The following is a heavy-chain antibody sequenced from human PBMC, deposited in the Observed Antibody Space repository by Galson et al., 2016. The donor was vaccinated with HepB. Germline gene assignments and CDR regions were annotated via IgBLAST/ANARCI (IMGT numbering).Heavy chain of an antibody. CDR2: IYPAESDT. Sequence: QSGAEVKKPGESLKISCKASGYNFVSYWIGWVRQMPGKGLEWVGSIYPAESDTRYSPSFQGQLPSSADSSTTTAYLHWGTLRASDTAMYYCVRQGCSGGTRHGAIWAGDQDYWGQGTQVTVSS. V-gene: IGHV5-51*01. CDR1: GYNFVSYW. CDR3: VRQGCSGGTRHGAIWAGDQDY. J-gene: IGHJ4*02. D-gene: IGHD2-15*01.